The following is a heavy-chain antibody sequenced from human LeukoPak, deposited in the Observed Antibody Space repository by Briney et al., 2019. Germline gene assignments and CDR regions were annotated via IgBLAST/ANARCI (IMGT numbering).Heavy chain of an antibody. CDR3: ANTILGDYYYYYMDV. D-gene: IGHD3-3*01. J-gene: IGHJ6*03. Sequence: SETLSLTCTLSVDSISSSSDYCGWIRQPPGEGLEWIGSIYYSGTTYYNPSLKSRVTISVDKSKNPFSLKLSSVTAADTAVYYCANTILGDYYYYYMDVWGKGTTVTVSS. CDR1: VDSISSSSDY. V-gene: IGHV4-39*01. CDR2: IYYSGTT.